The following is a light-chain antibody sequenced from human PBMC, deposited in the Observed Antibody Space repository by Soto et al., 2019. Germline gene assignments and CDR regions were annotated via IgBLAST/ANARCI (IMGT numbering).Light chain of an antibody. CDR2: DVN. CDR1: SSDIGIYNY. J-gene: IGLJ2*01. V-gene: IGLV2-11*01. CDR3: CSYAGRYTMV. Sequence: QSALTQSRSVSGSPGQSVTISCSVSSSDIGIYNYVSWYQHHPGKVPKVLIYDVNKRPSGVPDRFSGSKSGNTASLTISGLQADDEADYYCCSYAGRYTMVLGGGTKLTVL.